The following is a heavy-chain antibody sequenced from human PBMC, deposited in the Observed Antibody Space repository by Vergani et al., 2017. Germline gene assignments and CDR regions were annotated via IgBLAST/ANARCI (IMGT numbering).Heavy chain of an antibody. CDR3: AREGDYGDYMGAFDI. CDR1: GGSISSYY. D-gene: IGHD4-17*01. V-gene: IGHV4-59*01. CDR2: IYYSGSN. Sequence: QVQLQESGPGLVKPSETLSLTCTVSGGSISSYYWSWIRQPPGKGLEWIGYIYYSGSNNYNPSLKSRVTISVDTSKKQFSLKLSSVTAADTAVYYCAREGDYGDYMGAFDIWGQGTMVTVSS. J-gene: IGHJ3*02.